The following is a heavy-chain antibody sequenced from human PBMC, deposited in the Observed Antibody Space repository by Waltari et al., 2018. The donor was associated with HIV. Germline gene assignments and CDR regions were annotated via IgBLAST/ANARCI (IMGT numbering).Heavy chain of an antibody. CDR3: AREGIVAAPFDF. V-gene: IGHV3-30*01. D-gene: IGHD2-15*01. CDR2: ISRDGSSK. CDR1: GFIFRAFA. J-gene: IGHJ4*02. Sequence: QVQLVESGGGLVQPGGSLTLSCAASGFIFRAFAIHWVRQAPGKGLEWVAVISRDGSSKYYADSVQGRFTISRDNSKNSLHLHMNSLRPKDTAVYYCAREGIVAAPFDFWGLGTLVTVSS.